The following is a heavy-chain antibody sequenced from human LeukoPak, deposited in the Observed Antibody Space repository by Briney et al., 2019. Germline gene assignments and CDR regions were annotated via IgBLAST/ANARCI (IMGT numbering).Heavy chain of an antibody. V-gene: IGHV4-34*01. CDR2: INHSEST. D-gene: IGHD2-2*01. Sequence: SETLSLTCAVYGGPFTGYYWSWIRQPPGKGLQWIGEINHSESTNYNPSLKSRVTISVDTSKNQFSLKLSSVIAADTAVYYCARTTEGYCSSASCFGFSYSYYMDVWGKGTTVTISS. J-gene: IGHJ6*03. CDR1: GGPFTGYY. CDR3: ARTTEGYCSSASCFGFSYSYYMDV.